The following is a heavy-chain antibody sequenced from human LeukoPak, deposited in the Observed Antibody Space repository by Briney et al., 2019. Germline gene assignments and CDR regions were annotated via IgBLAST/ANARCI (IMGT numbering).Heavy chain of an antibody. D-gene: IGHD1-26*01. V-gene: IGHV3-74*01. Sequence: GGSLRLSCAASGFTFSSDWMHWVRQAPGKGLVRVSRINEDGSTTNYADSVKGRSTIFRDNAKNTLYLQMNSLRAEDTAVYYCVRDLGGRSGHWGQGTLVTVSS. CDR1: GFTFSSDW. CDR2: INEDGSTT. J-gene: IGHJ4*02. CDR3: VRDLGGRSGH.